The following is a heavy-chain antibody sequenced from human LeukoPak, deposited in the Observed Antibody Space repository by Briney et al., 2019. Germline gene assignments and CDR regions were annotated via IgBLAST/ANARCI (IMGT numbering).Heavy chain of an antibody. CDR3: ARGRSGWFPRPFDY. D-gene: IGHD6-19*01. V-gene: IGHV4-34*01. CDR1: GGSFSGYY. Sequence: SETLSLTCAVYGGSFSGYYWSWIRQPPGKGLEWIGEINHSGSTNYNPSLKSRVTISVDTSKNQFSLKLSSVTAADTAVYYRARGRSGWFPRPFDYWGQGTLVTVSS. J-gene: IGHJ4*02. CDR2: INHSGST.